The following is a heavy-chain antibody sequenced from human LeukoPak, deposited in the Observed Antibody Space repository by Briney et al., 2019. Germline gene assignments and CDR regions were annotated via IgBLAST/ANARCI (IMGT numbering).Heavy chain of an antibody. Sequence: PGGSLRLSCAASGFTISDHYMDWVRQAPGKGLEWVGRIRKKANNYTTEYAASVKGRFTISRDDSKKTLFPQMNSLKTEDTAVYYCARVCTSTACVDYWGQGTLATVSS. J-gene: IGHJ4*02. CDR2: IRKKANNYTT. CDR1: GFTISDHY. V-gene: IGHV3-72*01. CDR3: ARVCTSTACVDY. D-gene: IGHD2-2*01.